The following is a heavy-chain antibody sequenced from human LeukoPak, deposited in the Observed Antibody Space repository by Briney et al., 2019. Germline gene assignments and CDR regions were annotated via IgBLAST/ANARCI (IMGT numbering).Heavy chain of an antibody. D-gene: IGHD3-10*01. Sequence: SETLSLTCTVSGGSISSYYWSWIRQPPGKGLEWIGSIYYSGSTYYNPSLKSRVTISVDTSKNQFSLKLSSVTAADTAVYYCARVMVRGITYYYYMDVWGKGTTVTISS. CDR1: GGSISSYY. V-gene: IGHV4-39*01. CDR3: ARVMVRGITYYYYMDV. J-gene: IGHJ6*03. CDR2: IYYSGST.